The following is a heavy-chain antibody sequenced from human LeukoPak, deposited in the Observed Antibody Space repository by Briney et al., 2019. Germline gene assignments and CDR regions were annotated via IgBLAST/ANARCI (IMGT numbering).Heavy chain of an antibody. CDR3: ASRRYGSGSHDY. J-gene: IGHJ4*02. D-gene: IGHD3-10*01. Sequence: SETLSLTCAVYGGSFSGYYWSWIRQPPGKGLEWIGEINHSGSTNYNPSPKSRVTISVDTSKNQFSLKLSSVTAADTAVYYCASRRYGSGSHDYWGQGTLVTVSS. V-gene: IGHV4-34*01. CDR1: GGSFSGYY. CDR2: INHSGST.